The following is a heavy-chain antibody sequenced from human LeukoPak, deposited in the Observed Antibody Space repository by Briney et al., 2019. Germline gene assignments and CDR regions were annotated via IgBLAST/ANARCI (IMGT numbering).Heavy chain of an antibody. CDR3: ARDTGFWYFDL. D-gene: IGHD1-14*01. J-gene: IGHJ2*01. V-gene: IGHV3-33*01. Sequence: GGSLRLSCAAWGFTFSSYGMRWVRQAPGKGGDWVSVIWYDGSNKYYADSVKGRFTISRDNSKNTLYLQMTSLTAEDTAVYYCARDTGFWYFDLWGRGTLVTVSS. CDR1: GFTFSSYG. CDR2: IWYDGSNK.